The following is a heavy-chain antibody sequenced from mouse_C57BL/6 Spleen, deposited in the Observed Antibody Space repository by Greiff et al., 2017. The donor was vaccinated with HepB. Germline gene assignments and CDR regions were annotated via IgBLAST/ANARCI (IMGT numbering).Heavy chain of an antibody. CDR2: ISYDGSN. V-gene: IGHV3-6*01. Sequence: VQLQQSGPGLVKPSQSLSLTCSVTGYSITSGYYWNWIRQFPGNKLEWMGYISYDGSNNYNPSLKNRISITRDTSKNQFFLKLNSVTTEDTATYYCARDLGSFAYWGQGTLVTVSA. CDR1: GYSITSGYY. CDR3: ARDLGSFAY. D-gene: IGHD1-1*01. J-gene: IGHJ3*01.